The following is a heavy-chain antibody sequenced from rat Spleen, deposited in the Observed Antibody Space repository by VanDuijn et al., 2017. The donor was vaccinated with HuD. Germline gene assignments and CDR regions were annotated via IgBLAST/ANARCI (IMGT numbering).Heavy chain of an antibody. CDR2: ISPSGGAT. CDR1: GFTFRNYD. V-gene: IGHV5-25*01. Sequence: EVQLVESGGDLVQPGRSLKLSCAASGFTFRNYDMAWVRQAPTMGLEWVTSISPSGGATYYRDSVKGRFTISRDNAKSTLCLQMDSLRSEDTAAYYCTRAGYLRDWYFDFWGPGTMVTVSS. D-gene: IGHD2-2*01. CDR3: TRAGYLRDWYFDF. J-gene: IGHJ1*01.